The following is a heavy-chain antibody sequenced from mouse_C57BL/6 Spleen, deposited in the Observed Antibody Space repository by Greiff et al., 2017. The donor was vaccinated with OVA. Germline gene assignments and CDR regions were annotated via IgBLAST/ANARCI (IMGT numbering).Heavy chain of an antibody. Sequence: QVQLKQPGAELVKPGASVKMSCKASGYTFTSYWITWVKQRPGQGLEWIGDIYPGSGSTNYNEKFKSKATLTVDTSSSTAYMQLSSLTSEDSAVYYCARCEDYESAWFAYWGKGTLVTVSA. J-gene: IGHJ3*01. V-gene: IGHV1-55*01. CDR3: ARCEDYESAWFAY. CDR1: GYTFTSYW. CDR2: IYPGSGST. D-gene: IGHD2-4*01.